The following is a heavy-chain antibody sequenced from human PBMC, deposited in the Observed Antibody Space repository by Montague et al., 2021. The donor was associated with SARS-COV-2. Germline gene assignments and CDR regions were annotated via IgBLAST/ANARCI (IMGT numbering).Heavy chain of an antibody. CDR2: IHHSGST. CDR3: ARGPVAATGYYYGMDV. D-gene: IGHD6-19*01. CDR1: GGSFSGYY. J-gene: IGHJ6*02. V-gene: IGHV4-34*01. Sequence: SETLSLTCAVYGGSFSGYYWTWIRQPPGKGLEWIGEIHHSGSTSYNPSLKSRVTISVDTSKNQLSLKLSSVTAADTAVYYCARGPVAATGYYYGMDVWGQGTTVTASS.